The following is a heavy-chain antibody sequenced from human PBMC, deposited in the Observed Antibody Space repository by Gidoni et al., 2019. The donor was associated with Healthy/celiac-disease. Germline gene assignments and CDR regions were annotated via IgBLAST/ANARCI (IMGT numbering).Heavy chain of an antibody. CDR1: GYTFTSYD. CDR2: INAGNGNS. J-gene: IGHJ6*02. CDR3: ANSYSSSFLGGMDV. D-gene: IGHD6-13*01. V-gene: IGHV1-3*01. Sequence: VQLVQSGAEAKKPGASVKVSCKVCGYTFTSYDMHWVRQAQGQSLEWIVGINAGNGNSKYLQKFEGRVTSTVDTSGSTAYMELSSLRSEDTAVCYCANSYSSSFLGGMDVWGQGTTVTVSS.